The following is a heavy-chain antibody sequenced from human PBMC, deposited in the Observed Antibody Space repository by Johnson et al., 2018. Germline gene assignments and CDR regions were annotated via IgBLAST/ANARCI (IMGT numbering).Heavy chain of an antibody. CDR1: GFTFSSYG. D-gene: IGHD1-26*01. Sequence: VQLLETGGGVVQPGRSLRLSCAASGFTFSSYGMHWVRQAPGKGLEWVAVISYDGSNKYYADSVKGRFTISRDNSKNTRYLQMNSLGAGDTAVYYCANDQWEPQISYAFDIWGQGTMVTVSS. CDR3: ANDQWEPQISYAFDI. V-gene: IGHV3-30*18. J-gene: IGHJ3*02. CDR2: ISYDGSNK.